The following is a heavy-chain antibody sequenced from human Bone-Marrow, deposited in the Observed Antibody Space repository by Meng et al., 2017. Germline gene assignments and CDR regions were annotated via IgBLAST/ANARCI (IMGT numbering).Heavy chain of an antibody. CDR2: ITSLAYGGTT. CDR1: GFTFGDYT. J-gene: IGHJ4*02. CDR3: ARGTVRYFDWLPD. V-gene: IGHV3-49*04. D-gene: IGHD3-9*01. Sequence: GESLKISCTASGFTFGDYTITWVRQAPGKGLEWVGFITSLAYGGTTEYAASVRGRFTISRDDSKSIAYLQMNSLKTEDTAMYYCARGTVRYFDWLPDWGQGTLVTVSS.